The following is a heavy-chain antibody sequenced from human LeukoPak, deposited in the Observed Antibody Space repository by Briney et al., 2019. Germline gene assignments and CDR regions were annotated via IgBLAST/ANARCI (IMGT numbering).Heavy chain of an antibody. CDR3: ARDVWDWACDI. CDR1: GGTFSSYA. V-gene: IGHV1-69*05. CDR2: IIPIFGTA. D-gene: IGHD1-26*01. J-gene: IGHJ3*02. Sequence: ASVKVSCKASGGTFSSYAISWVRQAPGQGLEWMGRIIPIFGTANYAQKFQGRVTITTDESTSTAYMELSSLRSEDTAVYYCARDVWDWACDIWGQGTMVTVSS.